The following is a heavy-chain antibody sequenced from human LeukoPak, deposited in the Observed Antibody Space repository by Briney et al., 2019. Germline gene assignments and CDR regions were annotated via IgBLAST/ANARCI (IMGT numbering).Heavy chain of an antibody. CDR3: ARDRFGGSYYFDY. Sequence: GGSLRLSCAASGFTFSSYSMNWVRQAPGKGLEWVSSISSSSSYIYYADSVKGRFTISRDNAKNSLYLQMNSLRAEDTAVYYCARDRFGGSYYFDYWGQGTLVTASS. J-gene: IGHJ4*02. V-gene: IGHV3-21*01. CDR1: GFTFSSYS. D-gene: IGHD3-10*01. CDR2: ISSSSSYI.